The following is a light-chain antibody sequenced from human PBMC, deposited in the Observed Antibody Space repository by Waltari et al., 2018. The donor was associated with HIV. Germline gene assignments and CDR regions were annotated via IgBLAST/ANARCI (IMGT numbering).Light chain of an antibody. V-gene: IGLV1-44*01. CDR1: NSNIGSNI. Sequence: QSVLTQPPSASGTPGQRVTISCSGSNSNIGSNIINWYQQLPGTAPKLLIYSNSQRPSGGPDRFSGSKSGTSASLAISGLQSEDEADYYCASWDDSLNGDVFGTGTKVTVL. CDR3: ASWDDSLNGDV. CDR2: SNS. J-gene: IGLJ1*01.